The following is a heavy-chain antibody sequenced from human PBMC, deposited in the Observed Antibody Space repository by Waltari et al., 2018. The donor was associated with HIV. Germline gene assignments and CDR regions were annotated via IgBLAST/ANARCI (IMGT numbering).Heavy chain of an antibody. CDR3: ARHSRALGWSNHFYYGLDV. V-gene: IGHV4-39*01. Sequence: QPKLQESGPGLVKPSETVSLPCTVSGGSISSNHYFWAWIRQAPGGGLEWVATMYYSGSTYYNPSFKSRVAISIDTSKNHFSLELRSVTAADTAVYYCARHSRALGWSNHFYYGLDVWGQGTTVAVSS. D-gene: IGHD3-16*01. CDR2: MYYSGST. J-gene: IGHJ6*02. CDR1: GGSISSNHYF.